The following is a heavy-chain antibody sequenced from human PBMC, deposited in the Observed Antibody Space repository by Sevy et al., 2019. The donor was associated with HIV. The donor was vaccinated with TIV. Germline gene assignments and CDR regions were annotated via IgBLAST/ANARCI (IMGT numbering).Heavy chain of an antibody. CDR2: ISGSGGNT. D-gene: IGHD5-18*01. J-gene: IGHJ4*02. CDR3: AKDRYSYGYDSDY. Sequence: GGSLRLSCAASGFTFASYAMNWVRQAPGKGLEWVSAISGSGGNTYYADSVKDRFTISRDNSKNTVILQMNSLRVEDTAIYYCAKDRYSYGYDSDYWGQGTPVTVSS. V-gene: IGHV3-23*01. CDR1: GFTFASYA.